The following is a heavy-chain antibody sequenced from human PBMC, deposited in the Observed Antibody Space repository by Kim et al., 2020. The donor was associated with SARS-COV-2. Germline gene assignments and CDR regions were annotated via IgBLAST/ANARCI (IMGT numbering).Heavy chain of an antibody. J-gene: IGHJ6*02. D-gene: IGHD1-26*01. CDR2: ISYDGSNK. CDR3: ARDRLDSYYGGYYYYGMDV. CDR1: GFTFSSYA. Sequence: GGSLRLSCAASGFTFSSYAMHWVRQAPGKGLEWVAVISYDGSNKYYADSVKGRFTISRDNSKNTLYLQMNSLRAEDTAVYYCARDRLDSYYGGYYYYGMDVGGQGTTVTVSS. V-gene: IGHV3-30*04.